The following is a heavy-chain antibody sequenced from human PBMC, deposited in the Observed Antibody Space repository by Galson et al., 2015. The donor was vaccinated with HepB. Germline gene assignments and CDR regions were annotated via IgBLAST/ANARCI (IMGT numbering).Heavy chain of an antibody. CDR2: IYPGDSDT. CDR1: GYSFTSYW. CDR3: ARRALYCGGDCPFDY. Sequence: QSGAEVKKPGESLKISCKGSGYSFTSYWIGWVRQMPGKGLEWMGIIYPGDSDTRYSPSFQGQVTISADKSISTAYLQWSSLKASDTAMYYCARRALYCGGDCPFDYWGQGTLVTVSS. J-gene: IGHJ4*02. V-gene: IGHV5-51*03. D-gene: IGHD2-21*02.